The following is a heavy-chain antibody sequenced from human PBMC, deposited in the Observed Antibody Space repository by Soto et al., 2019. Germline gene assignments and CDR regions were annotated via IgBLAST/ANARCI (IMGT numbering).Heavy chain of an antibody. V-gene: IGHV3-9*01. CDR3: AKSHIVATQSPANFDY. CDR2: ISWSSGSI. CDR1: GFTFDDYA. Sequence: EVQLVESGGGLVQPGRSLRLSCAASGFTFDDYAMHWVRQAPGKGLEWVSGISWSSGSIEYGDSVRGRFTISRDNSKNPLYLQMNSLRPEDTALYSCAKSHIVATQSPANFDYWGQGILVTVSS. J-gene: IGHJ4*02. D-gene: IGHD5-12*01.